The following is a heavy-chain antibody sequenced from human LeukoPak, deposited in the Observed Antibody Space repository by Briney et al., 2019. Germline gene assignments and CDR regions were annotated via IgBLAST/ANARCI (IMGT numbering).Heavy chain of an antibody. D-gene: IGHD6-19*01. CDR2: INHSGST. J-gene: IGHJ5*02. V-gene: IGHV4-34*01. Sequence: SETLSLTCAVYGGSFSGYYWSWIRQPPGKGLEWIGEINHSGSTNYNPSLKSRVTISVDTSKNQFSLKLSSVTAADTAVYYCAGGRRIAVASFWFDPWGQGTLVTVSS. CDR3: AGGRRIAVASFWFDP. CDR1: GGSFSGYY.